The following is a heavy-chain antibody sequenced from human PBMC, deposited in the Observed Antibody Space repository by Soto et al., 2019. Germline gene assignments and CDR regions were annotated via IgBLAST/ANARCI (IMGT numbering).Heavy chain of an antibody. D-gene: IGHD5-12*01. Sequence: PGESLKISCQTSGYSFTHYWIGWVRQMPGKGLEWVGIMNPGDFYIRYSPSFEGQVTISVDVSVSTAYLQWNSLKASDTAMYYCASRRSGYSSVDYWGQGTLVTVSS. CDR2: MNPGDFYI. J-gene: IGHJ4*02. V-gene: IGHV5-51*01. CDR3: ASRRSGYSSVDY. CDR1: GYSFTHYW.